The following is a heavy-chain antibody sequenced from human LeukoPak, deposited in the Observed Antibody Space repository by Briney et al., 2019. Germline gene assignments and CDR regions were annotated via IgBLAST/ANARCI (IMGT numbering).Heavy chain of an antibody. Sequence: PGGSLRLSCAASGFTFSSYSMNWVRQAPGKGLEWVSSISSSSSYIYYADSVKGRFTISRDNAKNSLYLQMNSLRAEDTAVYYCARDLGYSGYDDAFDIWGQGTMVTVSS. CDR2: ISSSSSYI. D-gene: IGHD5-12*01. V-gene: IGHV3-21*01. CDR3: ARDLGYSGYDDAFDI. CDR1: GFTFSSYS. J-gene: IGHJ3*02.